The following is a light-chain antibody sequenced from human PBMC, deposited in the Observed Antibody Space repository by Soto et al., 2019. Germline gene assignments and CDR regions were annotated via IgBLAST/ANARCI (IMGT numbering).Light chain of an antibody. CDR3: SSYTSSSTPVV. J-gene: IGLJ2*01. Sequence: QSALTQPASVSGSPGQSITISCTGTSSDIGAYNFVSWYQHHPGKAPKFLIYEVSNRPSGVSNRFSGSKSGNTASLTISGLQAEDEADYYCSSYTSSSTPVVFGGGTKLTVL. CDR1: SSDIGAYNF. CDR2: EVS. V-gene: IGLV2-14*01.